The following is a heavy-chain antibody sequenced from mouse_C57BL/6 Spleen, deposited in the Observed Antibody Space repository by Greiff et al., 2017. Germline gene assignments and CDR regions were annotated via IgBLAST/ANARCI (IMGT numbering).Heavy chain of an antibody. J-gene: IGHJ1*03. V-gene: IGHV1-69*01. Sequence: QVQLQQPGAELVMPGASVKLSCKASGYTFTSYWMHWVKQRPGQGLEWIGEIDPSDSYTNYNQKFKGKSTLTVDKSSSTAYMQLSNLTSEDSAVYYCARVYGSRGYFDVWGTGTTVTVSS. D-gene: IGHD1-1*01. CDR2: IDPSDSYT. CDR3: ARVYGSRGYFDV. CDR1: GYTFTSYW.